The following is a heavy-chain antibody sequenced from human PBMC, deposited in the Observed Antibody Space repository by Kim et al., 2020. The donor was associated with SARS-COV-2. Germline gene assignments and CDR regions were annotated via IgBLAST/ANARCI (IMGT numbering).Heavy chain of an antibody. J-gene: IGHJ6*02. D-gene: IGHD2-2*02. CDR1: GFTFSSYA. V-gene: IGHV3-64D*06. CDR2: ISSNGGST. Sequence: GGSLRLSCSASGFTFSSYAMHWVRQAPGKGLEYVSAISSNGGSTYYADSVKGRFTISRDNSKNTLYLQMSSLRAEDTAVYYCVKEDGVCSSTSCYTLWDYYYYYYGMDVWGQGTTVTVSS. CDR3: VKEDGVCSSTSCYTLWDYYYYYYGMDV.